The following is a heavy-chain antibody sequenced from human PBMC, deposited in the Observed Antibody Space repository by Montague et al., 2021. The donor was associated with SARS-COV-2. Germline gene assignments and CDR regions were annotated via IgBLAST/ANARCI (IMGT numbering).Heavy chain of an antibody. Sequence: PALVKPTQTLTLTCTFSGFSLSTSGMCVSWIRQPPGKALEWPARIDWDDDKYYSTSLKTRLTTSKDTSKNQVVLTMTNMDPVDTATYYCARTHYDILPGYYYDMDVWGQGTTVTVSS. CDR2: IDWDDDK. CDR3: ARTHYDILPGYYYDMDV. V-gene: IGHV2-70*11. CDR1: GFSLSTSGMC. D-gene: IGHD3-9*01. J-gene: IGHJ6*02.